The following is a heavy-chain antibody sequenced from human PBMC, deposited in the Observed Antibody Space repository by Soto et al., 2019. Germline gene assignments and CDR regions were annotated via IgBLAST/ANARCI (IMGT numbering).Heavy chain of an antibody. V-gene: IGHV3-23*01. Sequence: EVQLLESGGGLVQPGGSLRLSCAASGFTFSSYAMSWVRQAPGKGLEWVSGISSSGGKIYYADSVKGRFTISRDSSKSTLFLQMNSLRAEDTAVYHCAKDRSETPTYGVDVWGQGTTVTVSS. D-gene: IGHD1-1*01. CDR3: AKDRSETPTYGVDV. CDR2: ISSSGGKI. J-gene: IGHJ6*02. CDR1: GFTFSSYA.